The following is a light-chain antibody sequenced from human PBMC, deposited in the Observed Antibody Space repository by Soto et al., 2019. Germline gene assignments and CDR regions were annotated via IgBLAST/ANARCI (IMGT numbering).Light chain of an antibody. CDR2: GAS. J-gene: IGKJ2*01. CDR3: QHYNNWPPYT. CDR1: QTVSNS. Sequence: EIVMTQSPATLSVSPGERATLSCRASQTVSNSLAWYQQKPGQAPRLLIYGASIRATGIPARFSGSGSGTEFPLTINSLQSEDFAVYYCQHYNNWPPYTFGKGTKLEIK. V-gene: IGKV3-15*01.